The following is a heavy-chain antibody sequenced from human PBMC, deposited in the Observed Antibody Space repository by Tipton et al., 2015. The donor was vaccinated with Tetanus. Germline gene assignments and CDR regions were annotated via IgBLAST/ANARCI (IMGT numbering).Heavy chain of an antibody. CDR3: ARVHGFDPSNPEY. CDR1: GYTFTHYG. J-gene: IGHJ4*02. V-gene: IGHV1-18*01. D-gene: IGHD5-12*01. CDR2: ISPFNENV. Sequence: QLVQSGAEVKKPGASVKVSCKASGYTFTHYGVNWVRQAPGQGLEWMGWISPFNENVNYAEKFQGRLTMTTDRSTATVYMDLRSLRSDDTAVYYCARVHGFDPSNPEYWGPGTVVTVSS.